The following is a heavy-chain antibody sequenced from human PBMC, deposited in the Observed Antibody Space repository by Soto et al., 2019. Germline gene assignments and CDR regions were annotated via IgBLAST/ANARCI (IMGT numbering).Heavy chain of an antibody. J-gene: IGHJ4*02. CDR1: GGTFSSYA. CDR2: IIPIFGTA. Sequence: SVKVSCKASGGTFSSYAISWVRQAPGQGLEWMGGIIPIFGTANYAQKFQGRVTITADESTSTTYMELSSLRSEDTAVYYCARGAPQEYYYDSSGFGYWGQGTLVTVSS. CDR3: ARGAPQEYYYDSSGFGY. V-gene: IGHV1-69*13. D-gene: IGHD3-22*01.